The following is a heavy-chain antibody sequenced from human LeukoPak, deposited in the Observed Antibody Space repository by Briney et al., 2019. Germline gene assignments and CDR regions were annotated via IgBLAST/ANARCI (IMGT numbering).Heavy chain of an antibody. CDR1: ADSFSSHY. V-gene: IGHV4-59*11. CDR3: ARDLVTVTKGFDI. Sequence: SETLSLTCAVSADSFSSHYWTWIRQSPGTGLEWIGYISYIGSTNYNPSLKSRVTISIDTSKNQSSLKLRSVTAADTAVYYCARDLVTVTKGFDIWGQGTMVSVSS. CDR2: ISYIGST. D-gene: IGHD4-17*01. J-gene: IGHJ3*02.